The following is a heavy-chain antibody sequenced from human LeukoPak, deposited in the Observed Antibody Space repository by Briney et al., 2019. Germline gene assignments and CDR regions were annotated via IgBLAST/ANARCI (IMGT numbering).Heavy chain of an antibody. J-gene: IGHJ4*02. D-gene: IGHD4-11*01. Sequence: GGSLRLSCAASGLTFSAYGMHWVRQTPGKGLEWVAFTPSDGRFEDYADSVKGRFTISRDNSKNTLYLQMNSLTTEDTAVYYCAKDEVGRGLQRSFDYWGQGTLVSVSS. CDR2: TPSDGRFE. CDR3: AKDEVGRGLQRSFDY. CDR1: GLTFSAYG. V-gene: IGHV3-30*02.